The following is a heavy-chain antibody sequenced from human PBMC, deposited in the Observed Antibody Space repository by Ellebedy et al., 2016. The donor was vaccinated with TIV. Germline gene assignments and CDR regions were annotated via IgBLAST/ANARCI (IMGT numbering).Heavy chain of an antibody. D-gene: IGHD2-15*01. J-gene: IGHJ4*02. Sequence: AASVKVSCKASGYTFTDYYMHWVRQAPGQGLEWIAWINPNSGGTNYAQKFQGRVTMTRDTSISTAYMELSRLRSDDTAVYYCASYCSGGSCYLAGYWGQGTLVTVSS. V-gene: IGHV1-2*02. CDR3: ASYCSGGSCYLAGY. CDR1: GYTFTDYY. CDR2: INPNSGGT.